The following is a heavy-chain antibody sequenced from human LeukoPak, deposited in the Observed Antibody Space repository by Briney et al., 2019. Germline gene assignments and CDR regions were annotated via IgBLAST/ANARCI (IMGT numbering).Heavy chain of an antibody. Sequence: PGGSLRLSCAASGFTFSSNYMSWVRQAPGKGLEWVSLIYSGGSTYYADSVKGRFTISRDNSKNTLFLQMNSLRAEDTAVYYCAREGDYYDSSGYYVDYWGQGTLVTVSS. CDR2: IYSGGST. CDR3: AREGDYYDSSGYYVDY. CDR1: GFTFSSNY. V-gene: IGHV3-66*01. D-gene: IGHD3-22*01. J-gene: IGHJ4*02.